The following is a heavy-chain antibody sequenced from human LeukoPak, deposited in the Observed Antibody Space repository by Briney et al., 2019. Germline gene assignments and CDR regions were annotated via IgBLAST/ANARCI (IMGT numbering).Heavy chain of an antibody. J-gene: IGHJ6*02. V-gene: IGHV3-66*01. CDR2: IYSGGST. CDR1: GFTVSSNY. D-gene: IGHD1-1*01. CDR3: AREGVTTHPGMDV. Sequence: PGGSLRLSCAASGFTVSSNYMSWVRQAPGKGLEWVSVIYSGGSTYYADSVKGRFTISRDNSKNTLYLQMNSLRAEDTAVYHCAREGVTTHPGMDVWGQGTTVTVSS.